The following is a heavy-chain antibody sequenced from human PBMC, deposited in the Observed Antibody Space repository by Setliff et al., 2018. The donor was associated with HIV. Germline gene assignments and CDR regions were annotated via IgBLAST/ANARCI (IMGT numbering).Heavy chain of an antibody. V-gene: IGHV4-38-2*01. CDR2: LFYRGAT. CDR1: GGSLNSAYY. J-gene: IGHJ4*01. CDR3: ARGKNTGHPLEKIHGAFNI. D-gene: IGHD2-8*02. Sequence: KPSETLSLTCAVFGGSLNSAYYWGWIRQSPGRGLQWIGSLFYRGATYYNPSFKSRVNMSLDASRNQFFLNLTSLNAADTAVYYCARGKNTGHPLEKIHGAFNIWGQGIMVTVSS.